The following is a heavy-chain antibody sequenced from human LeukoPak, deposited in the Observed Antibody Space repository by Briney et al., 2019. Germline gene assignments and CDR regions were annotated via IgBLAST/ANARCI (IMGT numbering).Heavy chain of an antibody. V-gene: IGHV3-21*01. CDR3: ASGDRSGYYTACDY. CDR1: GFTFSSYS. J-gene: IGHJ4*02. CDR2: ISSSSSYI. D-gene: IGHD3-22*01. Sequence: GGSLRLSCAASGFTFSSYSMNWVRQAPGKGLEWVSSISSSSSYIYYADSVKGRFTISRDNAKNSLYLQMNSLRAEDTAVYYCASGDRSGYYTACDYWGQGTLVTVSS.